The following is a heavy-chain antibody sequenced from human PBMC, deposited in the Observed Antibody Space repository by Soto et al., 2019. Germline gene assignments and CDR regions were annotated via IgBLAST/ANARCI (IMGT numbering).Heavy chain of an antibody. D-gene: IGHD2-21*01. V-gene: IGHV2-5*02. J-gene: IGHJ3*02. CDR2: IYWDDDK. CDR3: AHLWSRRRGYAFDI. CDR1: GFSLSTSGVG. Sequence: QITLKESGPTLVKPTQTLTLTCTFSGFSLSTSGVGVGWIRQPPGKALAWLALIYWDDDKRCSPSLKSRLTITKDTSKNPVVLTMTNMDPVDTATYYCAHLWSRRRGYAFDIWGQGTMVTVSS.